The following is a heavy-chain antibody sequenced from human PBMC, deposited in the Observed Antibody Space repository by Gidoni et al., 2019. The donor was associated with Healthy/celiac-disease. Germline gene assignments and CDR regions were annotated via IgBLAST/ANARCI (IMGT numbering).Heavy chain of an antibody. CDR2: ISYDGSNK. J-gene: IGHJ4*02. D-gene: IGHD3-22*01. V-gene: IGHV3-30-3*01. CDR1: VFTSSSYA. Sequence: QVQLVESGGGVVQPGRSLRLSCAASVFTSSSYAMHWVRQAPGKGLEWVAVISYDGSNKYYADSVKGRFTISRDNSKNTLYLQMNSLRAEDTAVYYCARVWVYYDSSGYYDYWGQGTLVTVSS. CDR3: ARVWVYYDSSGYYDY.